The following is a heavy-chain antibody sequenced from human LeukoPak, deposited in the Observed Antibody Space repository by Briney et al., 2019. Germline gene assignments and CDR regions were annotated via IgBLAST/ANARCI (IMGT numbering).Heavy chain of an antibody. CDR2: ISGSGGST. V-gene: IGHV3-23*01. Sequence: GGSLRLSCAASGFTFSSYAMSWIRQAPGKGLEWVSAISGSGGSTYYADSVKGRFTISRDNSKNTLYLQMNSLRAEDTAVYYCAKEASHYDILTGYYNVGYFDYWGQGTLVTVSS. D-gene: IGHD3-9*01. CDR1: GFTFSSYA. CDR3: AKEASHYDILTGYYNVGYFDY. J-gene: IGHJ4*02.